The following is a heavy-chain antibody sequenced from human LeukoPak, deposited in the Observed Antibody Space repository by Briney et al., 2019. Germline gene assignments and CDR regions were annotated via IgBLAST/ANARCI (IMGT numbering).Heavy chain of an antibody. CDR3: TRETAAAGSFIAINDY. CDR2: SNDSEST. D-gene: IGHD6-13*01. V-gene: IGHV4-34*01. Sequence: SETLSLTCAVYGGSFSGYYWSWIRQPPGKGLEWIGESNDSESTNYNPSLKSRATISVDKSKNQFSLKLSSVTAADTAIYYCTRETAAAGSFIAINDYWSQGTLVTVSS. CDR1: GGSFSGYY. J-gene: IGHJ4*02.